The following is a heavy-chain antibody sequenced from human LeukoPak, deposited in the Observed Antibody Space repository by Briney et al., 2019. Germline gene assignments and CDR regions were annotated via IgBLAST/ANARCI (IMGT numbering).Heavy chain of an antibody. D-gene: IGHD2-2*02. CDR3: ARVLGYCSSTSCYRWFDP. J-gene: IGHJ5*02. V-gene: IGHV1-18*01. Sequence: GASVKVSCKASGYTFTSYGISWVRQAPGQGLEWMGWISAYNGNTNYAQKLQGRVTMTTDTSTSTAYMELRSLRSDDTAVYYCARVLGYCSSTSCYRWFDPWGQGTLVTVSS. CDR2: ISAYNGNT. CDR1: GYTFTSYG.